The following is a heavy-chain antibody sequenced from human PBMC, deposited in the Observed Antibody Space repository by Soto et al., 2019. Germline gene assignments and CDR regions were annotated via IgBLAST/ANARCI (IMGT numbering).Heavy chain of an antibody. V-gene: IGHV4-59*01. Sequence: QVQLQESGPGLVKPSETLSLTCTVYGGSISSYYWSWIRQPPGKGLEWIGYIYYRGSTNYNPSLKRRVTISVDTYKNQFSLKLSSVTAADTAVYYCARVWGGAFDIWGQGTMVTVSS. CDR1: GGSISSYY. D-gene: IGHD3-10*01. CDR2: IYYRGST. J-gene: IGHJ3*02. CDR3: ARVWGGAFDI.